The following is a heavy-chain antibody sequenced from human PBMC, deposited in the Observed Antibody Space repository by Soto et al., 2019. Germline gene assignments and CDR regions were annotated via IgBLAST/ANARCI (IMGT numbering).Heavy chain of an antibody. CDR1: GGSISSSSYY. CDR2: IYYSGST. D-gene: IGHD1-26*01. V-gene: IGHV4-39*07. CDR3: ARTSESGSYYAFDI. Sequence: SETLSLTCTVSGGSISSSSYYWGWIRQPPGKGLEWVGSIYYSGSTYYNPSLKSRVTISADTSKNQFSLKLSSGTAAETAVYYCARTSESGSYYAFDIWGQGTMVTVSS. J-gene: IGHJ3*02.